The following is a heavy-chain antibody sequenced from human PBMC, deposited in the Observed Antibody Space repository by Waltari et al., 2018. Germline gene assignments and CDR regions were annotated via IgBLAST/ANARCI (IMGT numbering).Heavy chain of an antibody. D-gene: IGHD6-19*01. V-gene: IGHV4-4*02. CDR3: ARDRSGWYKRDAFDI. CDR2: IYHSGST. J-gene: IGHJ3*02. CDR1: GGSISSSNW. Sequence: QVQLQESGPGLVKPSGTLSLTCAVSGGSISSSNWWSWVRQPPGKGLEWIGEIYHSGSTNYNPSLKSLVTISVDKSKNQFSLKLSSVTAADTAVYYCARDRSGWYKRDAFDIWGQGTMVTVSS.